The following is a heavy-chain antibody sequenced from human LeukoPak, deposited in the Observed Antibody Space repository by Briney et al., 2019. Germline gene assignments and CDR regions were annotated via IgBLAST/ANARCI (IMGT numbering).Heavy chain of an antibody. J-gene: IGHJ6*04. CDR1: GGSISSGGYY. D-gene: IGHD2-2*01. CDR2: IYYSGST. V-gene: IGHV4-31*03. Sequence: SETLSLTCTVSGGSISSGGYYWSWIRQHPGKGLEWIGYIYYSGSTYYNPSLKSRVTISVDTSKNQFSLKLSSVTAADTAVYYCARDAMPAATPYYYYGMDVWGKGTTVTVSS. CDR3: ARDAMPAATPYYYYGMDV.